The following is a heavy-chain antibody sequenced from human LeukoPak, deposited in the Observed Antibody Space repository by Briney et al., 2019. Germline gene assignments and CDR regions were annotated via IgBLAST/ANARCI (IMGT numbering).Heavy chain of an antibody. D-gene: IGHD1-26*01. V-gene: IGHV3-30*02. Sequence: PGGSLRLSCAASGFTFRSYGMHWVRQAPGKGLEWVTFIRYDGSKKYYADSVKGRFTISRDNAKNSLYLQMNSLRAEDTAVYYCASEHSGNYYRPFDYWGQGTLVTVSS. CDR2: IRYDGSKK. CDR3: ASEHSGNYYRPFDY. CDR1: GFTFRSYG. J-gene: IGHJ4*02.